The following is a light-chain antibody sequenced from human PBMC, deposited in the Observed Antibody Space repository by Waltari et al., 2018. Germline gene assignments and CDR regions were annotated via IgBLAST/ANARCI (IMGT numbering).Light chain of an antibody. CDR2: WAS. Sequence: DIVMPQFPDSLAVSLGERATINCKSSQSVLYSSNNKYYLAWYQHKPGQPPKLLIYWASIRESGVPDRFSGSGSGTDFTLTISSLQAEDVAVYYCQQYYSSPRTFGQGTKVEIK. CDR3: QQYYSSPRT. J-gene: IGKJ1*01. CDR1: QSVLYSSNNKYY. V-gene: IGKV4-1*01.